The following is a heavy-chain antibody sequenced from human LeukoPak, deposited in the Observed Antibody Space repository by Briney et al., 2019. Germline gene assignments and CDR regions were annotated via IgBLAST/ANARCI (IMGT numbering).Heavy chain of an antibody. CDR1: GYTFTSYG. Sequence: ASVKVSCKASGYTFTSYGMSWVRQAPGQGFEWVGWISAYNGNTNYAQKLQGRVTLSTDTSTSIAYMELRSLRSDDTAVYYCARSGYSSGWYAGEPNYYHAGMDVWGQGTTVTVSS. D-gene: IGHD6-19*01. CDR3: ARSGYSSGWYAGEPNYYHAGMDV. J-gene: IGHJ6*02. V-gene: IGHV1-18*01. CDR2: ISAYNGNT.